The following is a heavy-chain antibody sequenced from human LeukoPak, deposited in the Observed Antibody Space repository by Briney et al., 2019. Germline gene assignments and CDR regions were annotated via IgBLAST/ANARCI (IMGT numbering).Heavy chain of an antibody. V-gene: IGHV3-7*01. CDR1: GFTFNSYW. Sequence: PGGSLRLSCAASGFTFNSYWMSWVRQAPGKRLEWMANIKEDGSETYYMDSVKGRFTISRDNARNSLDLQMNSLRAEDTAVYYCARDRDGYHDYWGQGTLVTVSS. CDR3: ARDRDGYHDY. CDR2: IKEDGSET. D-gene: IGHD5-24*01. J-gene: IGHJ4*02.